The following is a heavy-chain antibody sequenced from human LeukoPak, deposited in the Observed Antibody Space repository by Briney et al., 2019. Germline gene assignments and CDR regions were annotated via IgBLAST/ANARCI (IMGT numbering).Heavy chain of an antibody. Sequence: PGGSLRLSCAASGFTFSSYAMSWVRQAPGKGLEWVSAISGSGGSTYYADSVKGRCTISRDNSKNTLYLQMNSLRAEDTAVYYCAKQVVVVAAAPPSFDYWGQGTLVTVSS. V-gene: IGHV3-23*01. CDR1: GFTFSSYA. CDR3: AKQVVVVAAAPPSFDY. CDR2: ISGSGGST. J-gene: IGHJ4*02. D-gene: IGHD2-15*01.